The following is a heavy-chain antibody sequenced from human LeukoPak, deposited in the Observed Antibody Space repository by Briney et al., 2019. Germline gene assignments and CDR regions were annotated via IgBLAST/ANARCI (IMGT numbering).Heavy chain of an antibody. D-gene: IGHD5-12*01. J-gene: IGHJ6*02. CDR2: INHSGST. Sequence: SETLSLTCAVYGGSFSGYYWSWIRQPPGKGLEWIGEINHSGSTNYNPSLKSRVTISVDTSKNQFSLKLSSVTAADTAVYYCARWLRGDYGMDVWGQGTTATVSS. V-gene: IGHV4-34*01. CDR1: GGSFSGYY. CDR3: ARWLRGDYGMDV.